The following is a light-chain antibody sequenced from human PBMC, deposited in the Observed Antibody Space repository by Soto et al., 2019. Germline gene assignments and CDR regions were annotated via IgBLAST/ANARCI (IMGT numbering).Light chain of an antibody. CDR2: AVS. Sequence: EIVLTQSPGTLSSSPGERATLSCRASQSVSSSYLAWYQQKPGQAPRLLIYAVSSRATGIPDRFSGSGSGTDFALTISRLEPEDFAVYYCQQYGSSSWTFGQGTRVEI. V-gene: IGKV3-20*01. CDR1: QSVSSSY. CDR3: QQYGSSSWT. J-gene: IGKJ1*01.